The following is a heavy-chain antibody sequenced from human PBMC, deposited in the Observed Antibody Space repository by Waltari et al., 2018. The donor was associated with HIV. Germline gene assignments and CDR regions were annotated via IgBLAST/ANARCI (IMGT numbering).Heavy chain of an antibody. D-gene: IGHD6-13*01. V-gene: IGHV1-69*08. CDR2: IIPILGIA. CDR3: AREIAAAGTGFDY. CDR1: GGTFSSYT. J-gene: IGHJ4*02. Sequence: QVQLVQSGAEVKKPGSSVKVSCKASGGTFSSYTISWVGQAPGQGLEWMGRIIPILGIANYAQKFQGRVTITADKSTSTAYMELSSLRSEDTAVYYCAREIAAAGTGFDYWGQGTLVTVSS.